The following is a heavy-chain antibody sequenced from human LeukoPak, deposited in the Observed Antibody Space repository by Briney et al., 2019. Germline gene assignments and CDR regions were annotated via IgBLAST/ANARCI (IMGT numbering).Heavy chain of an antibody. CDR3: ARWGPDWNDY. CDR1: GYTFTSYD. CDR2: MNPNSGNT. V-gene: IGHV1-8*03. Sequence: GAPVKISCKASGYTFTSYDINWVRQATGQGLEWMGWMNPNSGNTGFAQKFQGRVTITRNTSISTAYMELSSLRSEDTAVYYCARWGPDWNDYWGQGTLVTVSS. D-gene: IGHD1-1*01. J-gene: IGHJ4*02.